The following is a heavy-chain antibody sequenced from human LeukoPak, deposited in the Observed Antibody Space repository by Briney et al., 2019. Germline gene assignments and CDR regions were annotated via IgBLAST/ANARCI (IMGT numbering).Heavy chain of an antibody. Sequence: ASVKVSCKASGGTFSSYAISWVRQAPGQGLEWMGGIIPIFGTANYAQKFQGRVTITADESTSTAYMELSSLRSEDTAVYYCARDVRHRYCSSTSCYRGWFDPWGRGTLVTVSS. J-gene: IGHJ5*02. CDR3: ARDVRHRYCSSTSCYRGWFDP. CDR1: GGTFSSYA. D-gene: IGHD2-2*01. V-gene: IGHV1-69*13. CDR2: IIPIFGTA.